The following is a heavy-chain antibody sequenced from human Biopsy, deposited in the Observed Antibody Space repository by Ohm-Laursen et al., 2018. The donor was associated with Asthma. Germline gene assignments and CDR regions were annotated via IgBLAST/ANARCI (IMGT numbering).Heavy chain of an antibody. D-gene: IGHD1-20*01. Sequence: SLRLSCTASGFSFSTYWVHWVRQAPGKGLVWVARINSDGSSLSYADSVKGRFTVSRDNAKNTLYLQMNSLRGEDTAVYYCAVLGRITNAYWGQGTLVTVSS. CDR3: AVLGRITNAY. CDR1: GFSFSTYW. J-gene: IGHJ4*02. CDR2: INSDGSSL. V-gene: IGHV3-74*01.